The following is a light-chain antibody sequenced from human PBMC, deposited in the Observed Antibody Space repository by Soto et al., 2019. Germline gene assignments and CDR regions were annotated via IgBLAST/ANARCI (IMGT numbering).Light chain of an antibody. CDR3: LLYSGGSYV. CDR1: TGAVTSGYY. V-gene: IGLV7-43*01. CDR2: SIS. J-gene: IGLJ1*01. Sequence: QAVVTQESSLTVSPGGTVTLTCASSTGAVTSGYYPSWFQQKPGQAPRALIYSISNKYSWTPARFSGSLLGGKAALTLSSVQPEDEAEYYCLLYSGGSYVFGTGTKLNVL.